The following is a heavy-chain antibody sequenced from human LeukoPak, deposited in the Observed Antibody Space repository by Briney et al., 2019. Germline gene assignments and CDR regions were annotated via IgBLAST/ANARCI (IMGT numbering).Heavy chain of an antibody. CDR1: GYTFTGYY. Sequence: ASVKVSCTPSGYTFTGYYIQWVRQAPRQGLEWMGWINPSSGGTNYAQKFQGRVTMTRDTSISTAYMELSRLRSDDTAVYYCARGVVAATIYYYMDVWGKGTTVTVSS. V-gene: IGHV1-2*02. D-gene: IGHD2-15*01. CDR2: INPSSGGT. J-gene: IGHJ6*03. CDR3: ARGVVAATIYYYMDV.